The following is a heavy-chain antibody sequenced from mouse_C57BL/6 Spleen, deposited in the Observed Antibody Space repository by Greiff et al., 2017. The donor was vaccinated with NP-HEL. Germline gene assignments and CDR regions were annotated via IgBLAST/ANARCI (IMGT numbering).Heavy chain of an antibody. CDR1: GFTFSDYG. J-gene: IGHJ3*01. D-gene: IGHD1-1*01. CDR2: ISSGSSTI. V-gene: IGHV5-17*01. Sequence: EVKLVESGGGLVKPGGSLKLSCAASGFTFSDYGMHWVRQAPEKGLEWVAYISSGSSTIYYADTVKGRFTLSRDNAKNTLFLQMTILRSEDTAMYYCARDLITTVVAKAYWGQGTLVTVSA. CDR3: ARDLITTVVAKAY.